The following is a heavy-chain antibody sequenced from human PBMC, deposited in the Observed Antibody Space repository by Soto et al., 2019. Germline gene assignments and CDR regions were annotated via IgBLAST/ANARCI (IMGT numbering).Heavy chain of an antibody. CDR1: GYTLTELS. V-gene: IGHV1-24*01. D-gene: IGHD6-6*01. J-gene: IGHJ3*02. CDR2: FDPEDGET. CDR3: ATAYSSSAGANDAFDI. Sequence: GASVKVSCKVSGYTLTELSMHWVRQAPGKGLEWMGGFDPEDGETIYAQKFQGRVTMTEDTSTDTAYMELSSLRSEDTAVYYCATAYSSSAGANDAFDIWGQGTMVTVSS.